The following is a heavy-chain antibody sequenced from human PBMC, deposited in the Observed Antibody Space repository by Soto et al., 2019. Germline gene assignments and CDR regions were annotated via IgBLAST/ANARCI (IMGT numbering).Heavy chain of an antibody. J-gene: IGHJ4*02. Sequence: GASVKVSCKTSGGTFSTFGISWVRQAPGQGLEWMGGIIPFFGTAEYSQKFEDGITITADESTSTVYMDLRSLTSEDTAIYYCARTAPMDAGDKYYYDFWGQGALVTVSS. V-gene: IGHV1-69*13. CDR2: IIPFFGTA. D-gene: IGHD3-16*01. CDR1: GGTFSTFG. CDR3: ARTAPMDAGDKYYYDF.